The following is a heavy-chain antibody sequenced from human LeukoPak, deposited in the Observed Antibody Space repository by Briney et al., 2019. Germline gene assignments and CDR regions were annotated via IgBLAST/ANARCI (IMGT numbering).Heavy chain of an antibody. D-gene: IGHD5-12*01. CDR2: INPNSGGT. CDR3: AREGSGYDYTFDY. J-gene: IGHJ4*02. Sequence: ASVKVSCKASGYTFTVYYMHWVRQAPGQGLEWMGWINPNSGGTNYAQKFQGRVTMTRDTSISTAYMELSRLRSDDTAVYYCAREGSGYDYTFDYWGQGTLVTVSS. CDR1: GYTFTVYY. V-gene: IGHV1-2*02.